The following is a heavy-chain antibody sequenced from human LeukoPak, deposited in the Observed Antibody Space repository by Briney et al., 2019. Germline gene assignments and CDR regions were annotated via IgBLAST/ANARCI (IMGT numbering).Heavy chain of an antibody. V-gene: IGHV3-74*01. CDR1: GFTFSNYW. CDR2: INSDGSVI. J-gene: IGHJ4*02. D-gene: IGHD3-10*01. Sequence: GGSLRLSCAASGFTFSNYWMHWVRQAPGKGLVWVSRINSDGSVIDYADSVKGRFTISRDNAKNRLYLQMNSLRAEDTAVYYCARGPMVRTNLFDYWGQGTLVTVSS. CDR3: ARGPMVRTNLFDY.